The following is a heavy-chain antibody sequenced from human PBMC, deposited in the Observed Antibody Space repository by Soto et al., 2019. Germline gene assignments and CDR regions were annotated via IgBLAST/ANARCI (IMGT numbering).Heavy chain of an antibody. J-gene: IGHJ4*02. V-gene: IGHV5-51*01. Sequence: PGESLKVSCRAAGCRFVGYGIGWVRQMPGKGLEWMGVIYPGDSDTSYSPSFQGQVTIPADKSISTAYLQWNSLKASDTAVYYCARHNEAVAATYWGQGTLVTVSS. CDR3: ARHNEAVAATY. CDR2: IYPGDSDT. CDR1: GCRFVGYG. D-gene: IGHD6-19*01.